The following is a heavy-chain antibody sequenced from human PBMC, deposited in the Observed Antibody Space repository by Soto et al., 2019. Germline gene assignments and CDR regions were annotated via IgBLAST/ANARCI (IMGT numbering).Heavy chain of an antibody. CDR2: IIPIFGTA. V-gene: IGHV1-69*01. Sequence: QVQLVQSGAEVKKPGSSVKVSCKASGGTFSSYAISWVRQAPGQGLEWMGGIIPIFGTANYAQKFQGRVTITADESTSTAYMELISLRSEDTAVYYCAAQSHLYSSSASVFDYWGQGTLVTVSS. CDR3: AAQSHLYSSSASVFDY. CDR1: GGTFSSYA. J-gene: IGHJ4*02. D-gene: IGHD6-6*01.